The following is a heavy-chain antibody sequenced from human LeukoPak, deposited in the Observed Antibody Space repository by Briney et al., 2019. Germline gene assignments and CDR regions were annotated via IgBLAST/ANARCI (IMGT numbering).Heavy chain of an antibody. CDR2: INHSGST. D-gene: IGHD2-2*01. CDR1: GGSFSNYY. Sequence: SETLSLTCAVYGGSFSNYYWTWIRQPPGKGLEWIGEINHSGSTNYNPSLKSRVTISVDTSKNQFSLKLSSVTAADTAVYYCARMSSSKSWFDPWGQGTLVTVSS. CDR3: ARMSSSKSWFDP. J-gene: IGHJ5*02. V-gene: IGHV4-34*01.